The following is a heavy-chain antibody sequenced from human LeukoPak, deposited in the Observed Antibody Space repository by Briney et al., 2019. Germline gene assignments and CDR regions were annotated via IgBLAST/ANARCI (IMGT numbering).Heavy chain of an antibody. CDR3: ARSFRSSGSENFDY. J-gene: IGHJ4*02. D-gene: IGHD3-10*01. Sequence: GGSLTLSCAASGFSFSSYSMNWVRQAPGKGLEWVSSVSGRGDYTSYADSVKGRFTISIDNAKNTLYLQMNSLRAEDTAVYYCARSFRSSGSENFDYWGQGTLVTVSS. V-gene: IGHV3-21*01. CDR2: VSGRGDYT. CDR1: GFSFSSYS.